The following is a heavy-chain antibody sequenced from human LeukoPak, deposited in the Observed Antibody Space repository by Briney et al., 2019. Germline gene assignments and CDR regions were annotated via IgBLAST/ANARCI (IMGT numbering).Heavy chain of an antibody. J-gene: IGHJ4*02. CDR2: ISTYNGNT. V-gene: IGHV1-18*01. Sequence: ASVKVSCKASGYTFTNYGISWVRQAPGQRLEWMGWISTYNGNTNYAQKLQGRVTMTTDTSTSTAYMELISLRSDDTAVYYCARDLGYGGTRIDDWGQGALVTVSS. CDR3: ARDLGYGGTRIDD. CDR1: GYTFTNYG. D-gene: IGHD4-23*01.